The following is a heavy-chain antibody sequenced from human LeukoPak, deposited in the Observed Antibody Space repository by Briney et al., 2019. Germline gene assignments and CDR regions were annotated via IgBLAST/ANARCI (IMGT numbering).Heavy chain of an antibody. CDR3: AKDHIVVVPAAIDVDDAFDI. V-gene: IGHV3-23*01. Sequence: GGSLRLSCAASGFTFSSYAMSWVRQAPGKGLEWVSAISGSGGSTYYADSVKGRFTISRDNSKNTLYLQMNSLRAEDTAVYYWAKDHIVVVPAAIDVDDAFDIWGQGTMVTVSS. CDR1: GFTFSSYA. J-gene: IGHJ3*02. CDR2: ISGSGGST. D-gene: IGHD2-2*01.